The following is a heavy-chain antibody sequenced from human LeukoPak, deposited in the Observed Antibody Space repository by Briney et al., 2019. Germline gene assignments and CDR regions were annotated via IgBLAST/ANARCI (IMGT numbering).Heavy chain of an antibody. CDR3: VRITGIVAAGDY. CDR1: GFTFGTYW. Sequence: GGSLRLSCAASGFTFGTYWVSWVRQAPGKGLEWVANIKHDGNEKFYVDSVKGRFTISRDNAKNSLYLEMNSLRDEDTALYYCVRITGIVAAGDYWGQGTLVTVSS. J-gene: IGHJ4*02. D-gene: IGHD6-25*01. V-gene: IGHV3-7*04. CDR2: IKHDGNEK.